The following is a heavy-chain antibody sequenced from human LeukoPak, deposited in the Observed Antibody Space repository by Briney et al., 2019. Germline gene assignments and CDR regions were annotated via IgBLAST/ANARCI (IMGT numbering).Heavy chain of an antibody. V-gene: IGHV3-15*01. CDR1: GFTFSNAW. Sequence: GGSLRLSCAASGFTFSNAWMSLVRQAPGKGLEWVGRIKSKTDGGTTDYAAPVKGRFTISRDDSKNTLYLQMNSLKTEDTAVYYCTTASYSSGCSYYFAYWGQGTLVTVSS. D-gene: IGHD6-19*01. CDR2: IKSKTDGGTT. CDR3: TTASYSSGCSYYFAY. J-gene: IGHJ4*02.